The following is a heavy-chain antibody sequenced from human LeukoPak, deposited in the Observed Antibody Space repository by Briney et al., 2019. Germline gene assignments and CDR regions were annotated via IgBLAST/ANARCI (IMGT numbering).Heavy chain of an antibody. CDR3: ARGSTLTTLVY. CDR2: INSDGSST. CDR1: GFTFSSYW. V-gene: IGHV3-74*01. J-gene: IGHJ4*02. D-gene: IGHD4-11*01. Sequence: GGSLRLSCAASGFTFSSYWMHWIRQAPGKGLVWVSRINSDGSSTSYADSVKGRFTISRDNAKNTLYLQMNSLRAEDTAVYYCARGSTLTTLVYWGQGTLVTVSS.